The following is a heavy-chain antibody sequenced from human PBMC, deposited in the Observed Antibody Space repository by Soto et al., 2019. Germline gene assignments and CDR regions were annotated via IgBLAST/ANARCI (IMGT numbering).Heavy chain of an antibody. CDR3: ARVYCSGGNCYSGMDV. CDR1: GGTFSTHA. V-gene: IGHV1-69*01. CDR2: IIPIYGTT. J-gene: IGHJ6*02. D-gene: IGHD2-15*01. Sequence: QVQLVQSGAEVKKPGSSVKVSCKASGGTFSTHAIIWLRQAPGHGLERMGGIIPIYGTTYYTQKFQGRVTITADAPTRTAFMELSSLNSDDTAVFYCARVYCSGGNCYSGMDVWGQGTMVTVSS.